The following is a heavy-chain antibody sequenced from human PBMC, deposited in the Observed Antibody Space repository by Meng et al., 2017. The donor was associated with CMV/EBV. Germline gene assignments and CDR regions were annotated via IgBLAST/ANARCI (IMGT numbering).Heavy chain of an antibody. CDR3: ARRYIRDIVVVTHYYYGMDV. D-gene: IGHD2-2*01. V-gene: IGHV3-21*01. Sequence: GESLKISCAASGFTFSSYSMNWVRQAPGKGLEWVSSISSSSSYIYYADSVKGRFTISRDNAKNSLYLQMNSLRAEDTAVYYCARRYIRDIVVVTHYYYGMDVWGQGTTVTVSS. CDR1: GFTFSSYS. J-gene: IGHJ6*02. CDR2: ISSSSSYI.